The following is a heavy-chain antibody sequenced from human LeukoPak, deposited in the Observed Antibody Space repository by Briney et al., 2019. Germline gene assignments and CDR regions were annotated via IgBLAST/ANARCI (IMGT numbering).Heavy chain of an antibody. CDR2: IYHSGST. V-gene: IGHV4-30-2*01. CDR1: GGSISSGGYS. J-gene: IGHJ4*02. CDR3: ARFTLGKLQLYYFDY. Sequence: PSETLSLTCAVSGGSISSGGYSWSWIRQPPGKGLEWIGYIYHSGSTYYNPSLKSRVTISVDRSKNQFSLKLSSVTAADTAVYYCARFTLGKLQLYYFDYWGQGTWSPSPQ. D-gene: IGHD3-10*01.